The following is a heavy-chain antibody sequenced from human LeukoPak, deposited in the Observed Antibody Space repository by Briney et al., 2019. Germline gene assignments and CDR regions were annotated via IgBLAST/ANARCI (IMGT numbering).Heavy chain of an antibody. J-gene: IGHJ4*02. Sequence: GGSLRLSCAASGFTFTSYSMSWVRQAPGKGLEWVSGTSDRGDYAYYADSVKGRFTISRDSSKNTLFLQMNSLRAEDTALYFCARKAQYNGHYPLDYWGQGTLVTVSS. V-gene: IGHV3-23*01. D-gene: IGHD1-7*01. CDR2: TSDRGDYA. CDR3: ARKAQYNGHYPLDY. CDR1: GFTFTSYS.